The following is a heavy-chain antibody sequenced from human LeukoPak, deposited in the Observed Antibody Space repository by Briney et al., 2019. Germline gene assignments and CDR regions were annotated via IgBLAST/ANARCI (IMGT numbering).Heavy chain of an antibody. D-gene: IGHD4-17*01. CDR3: APMTTVSTG. Sequence: PGGSLRLSCAASGFTFSSYSMNWVRQAPGKGLEWVSYISSSSSTIYYADSVKGRFTISRDNAKNSLYLRMNSLRDEDTAVYYCAPMTTVSTGWGQGTLVTVSS. V-gene: IGHV3-48*02. J-gene: IGHJ4*02. CDR2: ISSSSSTI. CDR1: GFTFSSYS.